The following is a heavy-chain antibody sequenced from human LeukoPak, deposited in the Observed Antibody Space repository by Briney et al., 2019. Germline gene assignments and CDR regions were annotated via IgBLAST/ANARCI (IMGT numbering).Heavy chain of an antibody. CDR3: AREQPENYGSGSYYWFDP. Sequence: SETLSLTCTVSGGSISSSSYYWGWIRQPPGKGLEWIGSIYYSGSTYYNPSLKSRVTISVDTSKNQFSLKLSSVTAADTAVYYCAREQPENYGSGSYYWFDPWGQGTLVTVPS. D-gene: IGHD3-10*01. J-gene: IGHJ5*02. V-gene: IGHV4-39*07. CDR1: GGSISSSSYY. CDR2: IYYSGST.